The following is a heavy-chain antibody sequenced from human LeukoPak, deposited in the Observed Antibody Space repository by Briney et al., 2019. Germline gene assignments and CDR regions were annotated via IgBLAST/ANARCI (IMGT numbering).Heavy chain of an antibody. CDR1: GYSISSGYY. Sequence: SETLSLTCTVSGYSISSGYYWGWIRQPPGRELEWIASIYYRGSTHYNPTLASLKSRVTISLDTSRNQVSLKLNSVTATDTAVYYCAKSGGYGLIDYWGQGTLVSVSS. CDR3: AKSGGYGLIDY. J-gene: IGHJ4*01. V-gene: IGHV4-38-2*02. D-gene: IGHD1-26*01. CDR2: IYYRGST.